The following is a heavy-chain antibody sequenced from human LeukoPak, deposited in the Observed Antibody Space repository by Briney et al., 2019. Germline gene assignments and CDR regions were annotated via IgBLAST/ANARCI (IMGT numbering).Heavy chain of an antibody. V-gene: IGHV3-66*01. Sequence: GGSLRLSCAVFGFTVSGNYMSWVRQAPRKGLEWVSAIYTDGNTHYAGSVKGRFTISRDSFKNTLYLQMSSLRAEDTAVYYCVKSDRGYSSSWYRQVWFDPWGQGTLVTVSS. J-gene: IGHJ5*02. CDR1: GFTVSGNY. CDR2: IYTDGNT. D-gene: IGHD6-13*01. CDR3: VKSDRGYSSSWYRQVWFDP.